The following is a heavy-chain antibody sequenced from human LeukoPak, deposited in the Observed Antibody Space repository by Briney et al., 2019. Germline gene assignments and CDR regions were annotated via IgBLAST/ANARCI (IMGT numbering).Heavy chain of an antibody. J-gene: IGHJ5*02. D-gene: IGHD6-13*01. CDR3: ARQGVRSSWYGGHWFDT. CDR2: IYTSGST. Sequence: SETLSLTCTVSGGSISSYYWSWIRQPPGKGLGWIGYIYTSGSTNYNLSLKSRVTISVDTSKNQFSLKLSSVTAADTAVYYCARQGVRSSWYGGHWFDTWGQGTLVTVSS. CDR1: GGSISSYY. V-gene: IGHV4-4*09.